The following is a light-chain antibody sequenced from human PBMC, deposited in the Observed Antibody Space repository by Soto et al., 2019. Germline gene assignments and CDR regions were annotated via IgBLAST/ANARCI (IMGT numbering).Light chain of an antibody. CDR3: MQATQFRT. CDR2: QIS. CDR1: ESLVHSDGNTY. V-gene: IGKV2-24*01. J-gene: IGKJ1*01. Sequence: DIVMTQIPLSSPVTLGQPASISCRSSESLVHSDGNTYLSWLHQRPGQPPRLLIYQISNRFSGVPDRFSGRGAGTNFTLKISRVEAEDVGVYYCMQATQFRTFGQGTKVEIK.